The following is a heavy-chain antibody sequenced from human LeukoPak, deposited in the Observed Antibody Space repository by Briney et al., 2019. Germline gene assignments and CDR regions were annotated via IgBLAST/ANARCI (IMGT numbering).Heavy chain of an antibody. D-gene: IGHD3-22*01. CDR3: AREDYYDSSGYYGWAFDY. CDR2: IKQDGSEK. Sequence: GGSLRLSCAASGFTFSSYWMSWVRQAPGKGLEWVANIKQDGSEKYYVDSVKGRFTISRDNAKNSLYLQMNSLRAEDTAVYYCAREDYYDSSGYYGWAFDYWGQGTLVTVSS. J-gene: IGHJ4*02. V-gene: IGHV3-7*01. CDR1: GFTFSSYW.